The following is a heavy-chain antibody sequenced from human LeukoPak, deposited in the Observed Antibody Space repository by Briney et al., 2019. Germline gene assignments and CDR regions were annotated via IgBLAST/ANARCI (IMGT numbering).Heavy chain of an antibody. V-gene: IGHV1-46*01. D-gene: IGHD3-16*01. CDR3: ARRLSDAFDI. CDR1: GYTFTSYY. CDR2: INPSGGST. J-gene: IGHJ3*02. Sequence: GASVKVSCKASGYTFTSYYMHWVRQAPGQGLEWMGIINPSGGSTSYAQKFQGRITMTRDTSTSTVYMELSSLRSEDTAVCYCARRLSDAFDIWGQGTMVTVSS.